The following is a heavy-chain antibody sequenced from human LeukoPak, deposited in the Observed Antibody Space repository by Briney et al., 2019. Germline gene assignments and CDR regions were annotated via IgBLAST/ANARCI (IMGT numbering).Heavy chain of an antibody. CDR3: ARAGSGWYLGGDYFDY. CDR1: GFSFSFYS. D-gene: IGHD6-19*01. J-gene: IGHJ4*02. V-gene: IGHV3-21*01. Sequence: PGGSLRLSCAASGFSFSFYSMNWVRQAPGKGLEWVSSISSSSSYIYYADSVKGRFTISRDNAKNSLYLQMNSLRAEDTAVYYCARAGSGWYLGGDYFDYWGQGTLVTVSS. CDR2: ISSSSSYI.